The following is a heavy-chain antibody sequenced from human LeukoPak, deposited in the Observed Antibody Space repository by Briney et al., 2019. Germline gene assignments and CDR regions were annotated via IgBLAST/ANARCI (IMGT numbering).Heavy chain of an antibody. CDR1: GFTFSSYS. D-gene: IGHD2-2*02. CDR3: ARALGYCSSTSCYTADY. CDR2: ISSSSSYI. V-gene: IGHV3-21*01. J-gene: IGHJ4*02. Sequence: GGSLRLSCAASGFTFSSYSMNWVRQAPGKGLEWVSSISSSSSYIYYADSVKGRFTISRDNAKNSLYLQMNSLRAEDTAVYYCARALGYCSSTSCYTADYWGQGTLVTVSS.